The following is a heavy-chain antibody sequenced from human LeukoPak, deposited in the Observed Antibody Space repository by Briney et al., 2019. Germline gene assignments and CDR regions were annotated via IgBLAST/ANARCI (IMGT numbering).Heavy chain of an antibody. CDR1: GFSFSSYA. J-gene: IGHJ4*02. Sequence: GGSLRLSCAASGFSFSSYAMSWVRQAPGKGLEWVSAISGSGDSTFYADSMKGRFTISRDNSKNTLYLQMNSLRAEDTAVYYCANVHMTTVTSWGQGTLVTVSS. V-gene: IGHV3-23*01. CDR2: ISGSGDST. D-gene: IGHD4-17*01. CDR3: ANVHMTTVTS.